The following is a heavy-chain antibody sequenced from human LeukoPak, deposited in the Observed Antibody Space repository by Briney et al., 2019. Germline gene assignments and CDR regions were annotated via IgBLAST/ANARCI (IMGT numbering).Heavy chain of an antibody. D-gene: IGHD2-2*01. CDR3: ARGSGCSSTSCRRNWFDP. Sequence: PSETLSLTCTVSGGSISSYYWSWIRQPPGKGLEWIGYIYYSGSTNYNPSLKSRVTISVDTSKNQFSLKLSSVTAADTAVYYCARGSGCSSTSCRRNWFDPWGQGTLVTVSS. V-gene: IGHV4-59*08. CDR1: GGSISSYY. J-gene: IGHJ5*02. CDR2: IYYSGST.